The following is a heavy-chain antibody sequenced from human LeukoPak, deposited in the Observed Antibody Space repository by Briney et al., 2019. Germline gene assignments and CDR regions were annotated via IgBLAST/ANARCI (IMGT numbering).Heavy chain of an antibody. V-gene: IGHV3-30-3*01. D-gene: IGHD2-15*01. J-gene: IGHJ6*02. CDR3: ASLALLAV. CDR1: GFTFSSYA. CDR2: ISYDGSNK. Sequence: GGSLGLSCAASGFTFSSYAMHWVRQAPGKGLEWVAVISYDGSNKYYADSVKGRFTISRDNSKNTLYLQMNSLRAEDTAVYYCASLALLAVWGQGTTVTVSS.